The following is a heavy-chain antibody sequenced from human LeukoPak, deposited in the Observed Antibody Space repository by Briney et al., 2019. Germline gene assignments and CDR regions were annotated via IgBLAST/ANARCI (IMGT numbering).Heavy chain of an antibody. CDR1: GFTFSSYA. CDR2: ISGSGGST. D-gene: IGHD6-19*01. CDR3: AKYNSDWYDDY. V-gene: IGHV3-23*01. J-gene: IGHJ4*02. Sequence: GGSLRLSCAASGFTFSSYAMSWVCQAPGKGLEWVSAISGSGGSTYYADSVRGRFTISRDNSKNTLYLQMSSLRAEDTALYYCAKYNSDWYDDYWGQGTLVTVSS.